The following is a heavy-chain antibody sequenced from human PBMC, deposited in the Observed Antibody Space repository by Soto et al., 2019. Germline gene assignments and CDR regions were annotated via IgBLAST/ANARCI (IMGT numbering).Heavy chain of an antibody. D-gene: IGHD2-2*01. CDR2: IRSKANSYAT. Sequence: HPGGSLRLSCAASGFTFSGSAMHWVRQASGKGLEWVGRIRSKANSYATAYAASVKGRFTISRDDSKNTAYLQMNSLKTEDTAVYYCTRLTGRRPDYCSSTSCSYYYYYGMDVWGQGTTVTVSS. CDR1: GFTFSGSA. CDR3: TRLTGRRPDYCSSTSCSYYYYYGMDV. J-gene: IGHJ6*02. V-gene: IGHV3-73*01.